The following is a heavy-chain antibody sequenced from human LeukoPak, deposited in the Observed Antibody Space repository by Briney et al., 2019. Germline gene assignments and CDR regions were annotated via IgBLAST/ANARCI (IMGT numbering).Heavy chain of an antibody. D-gene: IGHD3-10*01. CDR2: ISGSGGST. Sequence: GGSLRLSCAASGFTFSSYGMSWVRQAPGKGLEWVSAISGSGGSTYYADSVKGRFTISRDNSKNTLYLQMNSLRAEDTAVYYCAKTPYVLLWFGDYWGQGTPVTVSS. CDR1: GFTFSSYG. J-gene: IGHJ4*02. V-gene: IGHV3-23*01. CDR3: AKTPYVLLWFGDY.